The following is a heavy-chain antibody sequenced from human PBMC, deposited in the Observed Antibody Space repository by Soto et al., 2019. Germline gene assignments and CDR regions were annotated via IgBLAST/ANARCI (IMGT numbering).Heavy chain of an antibody. CDR2: INSSGRT. CDR1: GDSISSSDSY. CDR3: ARDVGVYGDSPNYYYYGMDV. Sequence: SETLSLTCSVSGDSISSSDSYWSLVRQAPGKGLEWIGYINSSGRTYYKPSLKSRVSISIDTSTNQFSLRLTSVTVADTAVYYCARDVGVYGDSPNYYYYGMDVWGQGTTVT. J-gene: IGHJ6*02. V-gene: IGHV4-30-4*01. D-gene: IGHD4-17*01.